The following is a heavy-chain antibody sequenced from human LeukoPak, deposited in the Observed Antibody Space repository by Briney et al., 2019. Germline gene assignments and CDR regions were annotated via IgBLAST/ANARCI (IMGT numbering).Heavy chain of an antibody. CDR1: GYSFTSYW. CDR2: IYPGDSDT. Sequence: GESLKISCKGSGYSFTSYWIAWVRQMPGEGLEWMGIIYPGDSDTRNSPSFQGQGTISADKSICTAYLQWSSLKAADTAMYYCARRSRGYCSSTSCFFDSWGQGTLVTVSS. J-gene: IGHJ4*02. CDR3: ARRSRGYCSSTSCFFDS. V-gene: IGHV5-51*01. D-gene: IGHD2-2*01.